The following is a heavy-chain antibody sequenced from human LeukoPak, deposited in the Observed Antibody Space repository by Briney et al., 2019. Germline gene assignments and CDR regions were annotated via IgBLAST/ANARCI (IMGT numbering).Heavy chain of an antibody. V-gene: IGHV3-30-3*01. J-gene: IGHJ6*02. Sequence: GGSLRLSCAASGFTFSSYAMHWVRQAPGKGLEWVAVISYDGSNKYYADSVKGRFTISRDNSKNTLYLQMNSLRAEDTAVYYCARVIAAAGTTPRTYYYCGMDVWGQGTTVTVSS. CDR1: GFTFSSYA. CDR2: ISYDGSNK. D-gene: IGHD6-13*01. CDR3: ARVIAAAGTTPRTYYYCGMDV.